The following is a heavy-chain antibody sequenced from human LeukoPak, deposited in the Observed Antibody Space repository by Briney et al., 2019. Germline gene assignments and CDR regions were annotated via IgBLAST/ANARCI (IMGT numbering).Heavy chain of an antibody. CDR2: ISSSGSTI. D-gene: IGHD2-2*01. J-gene: IGHJ6*03. V-gene: IGHV3-11*01. CDR3: ARSGVGYCSSTSCYRYYYMDV. CDR1: GFTFSDYY. Sequence: GGSLRLSRAASGFTFSDYYMSWIRQAPGKGLEWVSYISSSGSTIYYADSVKGRFTISRDNAKNSLYLQMNSLRAEDTAVYYCARSGVGYCSSTSCYRYYYMDVWGKGTTVTVSS.